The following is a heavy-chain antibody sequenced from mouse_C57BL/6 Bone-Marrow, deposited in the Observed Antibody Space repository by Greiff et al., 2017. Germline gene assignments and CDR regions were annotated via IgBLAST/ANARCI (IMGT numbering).Heavy chain of an antibody. J-gene: IGHJ3*01. CDR1: GYAFSSYW. Sequence: QVQLQQSGAELVKPGASVKISCKASGYAFSSYWMNWVKQRPGKGLEWLGLIFPGDGDTNYNGKFKGQATLTADKSSSTAYMQLSSLTSEDSAIDFCSRGAYWGQGTLVTVSA. CDR3: SRGAY. CDR2: IFPGDGDT. V-gene: IGHV1-80*01.